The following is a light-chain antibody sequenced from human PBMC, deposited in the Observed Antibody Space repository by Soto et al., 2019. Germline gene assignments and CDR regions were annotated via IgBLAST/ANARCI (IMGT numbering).Light chain of an antibody. CDR1: SSDVGGYNY. CDR2: EVT. CDR3: TSYSSSSPVL. Sequence: QSVLTQPPSASGSPGQSVTISCTGTSSDVGGYNYVSWYQQHPGKVPKLMIFEVTNRPSGVSGRFSGSKSGITASLSISGLQPEDEADYYCTSYSSSSPVLFGGGTKVTVL. V-gene: IGLV2-14*01. J-gene: IGLJ2*01.